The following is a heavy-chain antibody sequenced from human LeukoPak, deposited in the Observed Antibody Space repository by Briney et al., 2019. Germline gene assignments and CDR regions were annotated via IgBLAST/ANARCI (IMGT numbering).Heavy chain of an antibody. CDR1: GGSISSSSYY. CDR2: IYTSGST. J-gene: IGHJ6*03. D-gene: IGHD3-10*01. Sequence: SETLSLTCTVSGGSISSSSYYWSWIRQPAGKGLEWIGRIYTSGSTNYNPSLKSRASMSVDSSKNQFSLNLSSVIASDTAVYCGARELGVVRGALSGYYYYYMDVWGKGTAVTISS. CDR3: ARELGVVRGALSGYYYYYMDV. V-gene: IGHV4-61*02.